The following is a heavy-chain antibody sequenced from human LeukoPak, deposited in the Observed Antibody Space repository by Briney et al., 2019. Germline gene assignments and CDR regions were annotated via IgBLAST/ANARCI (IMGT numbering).Heavy chain of an antibody. CDR1: GYSFTEYY. J-gene: IGHJ4*02. CDR3: ARSGGDAIRPFDY. CDR2: INPSGGST. V-gene: IGHV1-46*01. D-gene: IGHD2-21*02. Sequence: ASVKVSCKASGYSFTEYYIHWVRQAPGQGLEWMGIINPSGGSTWYAQKFQGRVTMTRDTSTSTVYMEMSSLRSEDTAVYYCARSGGDAIRPFDYWGQGTLVTVSS.